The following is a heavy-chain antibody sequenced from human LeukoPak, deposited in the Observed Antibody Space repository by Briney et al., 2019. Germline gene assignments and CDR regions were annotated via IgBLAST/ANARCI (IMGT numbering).Heavy chain of an antibody. V-gene: IGHV4-34*01. D-gene: IGHD5-18*01. CDR2: INHSGST. CDR1: GGSFSGYY. Sequence: SETLSLTCAVYGGSFSGYYWSWIRQPPGKGLEWIGEINHSGSTNYNPSLKSRVTMSVDTSKNQFSLKLSSVTAADTAVYYCAREIGYSYYFDYWGQGTLVTVSS. CDR3: AREIGYSYYFDY. J-gene: IGHJ4*02.